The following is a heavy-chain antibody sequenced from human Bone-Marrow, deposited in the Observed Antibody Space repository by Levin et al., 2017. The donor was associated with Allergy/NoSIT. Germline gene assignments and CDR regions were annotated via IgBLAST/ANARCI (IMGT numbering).Heavy chain of an antibody. J-gene: IGHJ4*02. CDR2: ISGSGGNT. V-gene: IGHV3-23*01. CDR1: GFIFSNYA. D-gene: IGHD3-22*01. CDR3: AGYDTSTYHSPFDY. Sequence: GGSLRLSCAASGFIFSNYAMNWVRQAPGKGLEWVSQISGSGGNTHYADSVKGRFTFSRDNSKNTLYLQMNSLRAEDTAVYYCAGYDTSTYHSPFDYWGQGTLVTVSS.